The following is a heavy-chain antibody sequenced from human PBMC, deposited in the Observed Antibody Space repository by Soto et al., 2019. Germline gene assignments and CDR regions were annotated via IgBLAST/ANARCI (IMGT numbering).Heavy chain of an antibody. CDR2: ISTDKGKT. Sequence: QVQLVQSGPEVKKPGASVKVSCKTSGYTFTSYGISWVRQAPGQGLEWMGWISTDKGKTNYAQKFQGRVTMTTDTSTNTPSMVLRSLRSDDTAVYYCAPRPPAFANWGKGPLVTVSS. D-gene: IGHD6-6*01. J-gene: IGHJ4*02. V-gene: IGHV1-18*01. CDR3: APRPPAFAN. CDR1: GYTFTSYG.